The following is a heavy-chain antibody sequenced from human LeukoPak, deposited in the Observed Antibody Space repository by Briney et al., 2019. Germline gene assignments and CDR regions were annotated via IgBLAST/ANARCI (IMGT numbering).Heavy chain of an antibody. CDR3: ARVQDSSGYYYSFDY. CDR1: GGSLYNHY. CDR2: VFYTGST. Sequence: SSETLSLTCTVSGGSLYNHYWNWIRQPPGEGLEWIGYVFYTGSTNYNPSLKSRVTISVDTSKNQFSLKLSSVTAADTAVYYCARVQDSSGYYYSFDYWGQGTLVTVSS. D-gene: IGHD3-22*01. V-gene: IGHV4-59*11. J-gene: IGHJ4*02.